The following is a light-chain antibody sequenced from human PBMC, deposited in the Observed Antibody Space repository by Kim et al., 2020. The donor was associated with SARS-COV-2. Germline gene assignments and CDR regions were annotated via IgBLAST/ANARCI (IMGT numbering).Light chain of an antibody. CDR2: GEH. V-gene: IGLV3-19*01. Sequence: VXVGHTVRITCQGDSLRTSFASWYQQKPGQAPVLVMDGEHSRPSGIPDRFSGSSSGNRASLTIIGAQAEDEADYYCNCRDSSGNRVFGGGTQLTVL. CDR3: NCRDSSGNRV. CDR1: SLRTSF. J-gene: IGLJ3*02.